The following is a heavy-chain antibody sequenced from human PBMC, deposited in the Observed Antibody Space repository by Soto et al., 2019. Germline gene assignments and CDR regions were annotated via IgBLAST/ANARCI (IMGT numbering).Heavy chain of an antibody. CDR2: ISSSGTTI. J-gene: IGHJ4*02. D-gene: IGHD4-17*01. V-gene: IGHV3-48*03. CDR1: GFTFSSYE. CDR3: ARNFPDYGDFTYYFDY. Sequence: EVQLVESGGGLVQPGGSLRLSCAASGFTFSSYEMNWVRQAPGKGLEWVSFISSSGTTIFYADSVKGRFTISRDNAKNSLYLQMNSLRAEDTAVYYCARNFPDYGDFTYYFDYWGQGTLVTVSS.